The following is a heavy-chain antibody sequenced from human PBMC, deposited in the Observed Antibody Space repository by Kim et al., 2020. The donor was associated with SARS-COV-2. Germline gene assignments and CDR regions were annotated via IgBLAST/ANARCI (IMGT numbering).Heavy chain of an antibody. D-gene: IGHD3-22*01. J-gene: IGHJ4*02. CDR3: ARIADYDMYYFDY. Sequence: DYNPSLKSRVSLSLDRSQNQFSLNLTSVTAADTAVYYCARIADYDMYYFDYWGRGTLVTVSS. V-gene: IGHV4-31*02.